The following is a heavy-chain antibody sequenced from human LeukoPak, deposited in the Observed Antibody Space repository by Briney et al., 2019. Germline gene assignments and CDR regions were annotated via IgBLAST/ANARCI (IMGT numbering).Heavy chain of an antibody. CDR3: ATGATVTTYDY. D-gene: IGHD4-17*01. V-gene: IGHV3-23*01. CDR2: ISSSGGNT. Sequence: GGSLRLSCAASGFTFGSYAMSWVRQVPGKGLEWVSVISSSGGNTYYADSVKGRFTISRDNSKNTLDLQMNSLRAEDTAVYYCATGATVTTYDYWGQGTLVTVSS. CDR1: GFTFGSYA. J-gene: IGHJ4*02.